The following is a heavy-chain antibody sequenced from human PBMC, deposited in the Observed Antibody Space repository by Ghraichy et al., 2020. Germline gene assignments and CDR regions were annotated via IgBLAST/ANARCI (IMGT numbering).Heavy chain of an antibody. J-gene: IGHJ5*02. CDR2: INHSGST. CDR1: GGSFSGYY. Sequence: SETLSLTCAVYGGSFSGYYWSWIRQPPGKGLEWIGEINHSGSTNYNPSLKSRVTISVDTSKNQFSLKLSSVTAADTAVYYCARGFSWLLYWGSRGNNWFDPWGQGTLVTVSS. V-gene: IGHV4-34*01. CDR3: ARGFSWLLYWGSRGNNWFDP. D-gene: IGHD3-3*01.